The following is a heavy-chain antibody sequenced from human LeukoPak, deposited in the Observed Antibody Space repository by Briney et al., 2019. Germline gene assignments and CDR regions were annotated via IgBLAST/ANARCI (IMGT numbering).Heavy chain of an antibody. D-gene: IGHD1-26*01. J-gene: IGHJ4*02. Sequence: SETLSLTCTVSGGSITSYYWSWIRQPPGKGLEWIGEINHSGSTNYNPSLKSRVTISVDTSKNQFSLKLSSVTAADTAVYYCARHSRYSGSLTHWGQGTLVTVSS. CDR2: INHSGST. V-gene: IGHV4-34*01. CDR3: ARHSRYSGSLTH. CDR1: GGSITSYY.